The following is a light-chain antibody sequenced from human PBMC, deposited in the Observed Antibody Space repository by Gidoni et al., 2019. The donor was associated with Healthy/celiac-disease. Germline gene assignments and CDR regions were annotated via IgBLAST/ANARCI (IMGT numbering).Light chain of an antibody. CDR1: QSISSY. Sequence: DIQMTQSPSSLSASVGDRVTITCRASQSISSYLNWYQQKPGKAPKLLIYAASSLQSGVPSRFSGSGSGTDFTLTISSLQPEDFATYYCRPSYSTPPTFGQGTKVKIK. CDR3: RPSYSTPPT. V-gene: IGKV1-39*01. CDR2: AAS. J-gene: IGKJ1*01.